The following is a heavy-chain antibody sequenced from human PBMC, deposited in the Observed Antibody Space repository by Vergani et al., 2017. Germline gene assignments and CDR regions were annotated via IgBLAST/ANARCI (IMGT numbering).Heavy chain of an antibody. D-gene: IGHD3-9*01. CDR1: AYSISSGFF. CDR3: VRDKTYYDTLIGYAGYYFDS. Sequence: QVQLQESGPGLVRPSETLSLTCTVSAYSISSGFFWGWIRQPPGKGLAWIGSMDYNGLAYYSPSLKSRVTISVDTPKNHFSLKLSSVTAADTAVYYCVRDKTYYDTLIGYAGYYFDSWGQGALVTVS. CDR2: MDYNGLA. J-gene: IGHJ4*02. V-gene: IGHV4-38-2*02.